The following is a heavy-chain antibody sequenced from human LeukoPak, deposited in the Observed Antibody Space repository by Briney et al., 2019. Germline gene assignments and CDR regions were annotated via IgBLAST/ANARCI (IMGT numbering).Heavy chain of an antibody. J-gene: IGHJ4*02. CDR1: GGTFSSYA. D-gene: IGHD3-22*01. CDR2: IIPIFGTA. CDR3: ARDGLPYDYYDSSGYSDY. V-gene: IGHV1-69*13. Sequence: ASVKVSCKASGGTFSSYAISWVRQAPGQGLEWMGGIIPIFGTANYAQKFQGRVTITADESTSTAYMELSSLRSEDTAVYYCARDGLPYDYYDSSGYSDYWGQGTLVTVSS.